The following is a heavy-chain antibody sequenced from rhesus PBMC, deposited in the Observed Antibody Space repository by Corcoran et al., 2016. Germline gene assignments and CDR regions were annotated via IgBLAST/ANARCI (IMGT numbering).Heavy chain of an antibody. Sequence: QVQLQESGPGLVKPSETLSLTCTVSGGPISGYYYWRWIRPPPGKGLEWIGGIYGNSASTYYNPSLKSRVTISKDTSKNQFSLKLSSVTAADTAVYYCAAYSSGWSFFDYWGQGVLVTVSS. CDR3: AAYSSGWSFFDY. D-gene: IGHD6S26*01. CDR1: GGPISGYYY. J-gene: IGHJ4*01. CDR2: IYGNSAST. V-gene: IGHV4-143*01.